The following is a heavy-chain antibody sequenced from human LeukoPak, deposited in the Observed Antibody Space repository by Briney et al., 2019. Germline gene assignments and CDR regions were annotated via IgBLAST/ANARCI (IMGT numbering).Heavy chain of an antibody. J-gene: IGHJ4*02. CDR1: GFTFSSYG. CDR2: IRYDGSNK. Sequence: GGSLRLSCAASGFTFSSYGMHWVPQAPGKGLEWVAFIRYDGSNKYYADSVKGRFTISRDNSKNTLYLQMNSLRAEDTAVYYCAKDQYYYGSGSDYWGQGTLVTVSS. D-gene: IGHD3-10*01. CDR3: AKDQYYYGSGSDY. V-gene: IGHV3-30*02.